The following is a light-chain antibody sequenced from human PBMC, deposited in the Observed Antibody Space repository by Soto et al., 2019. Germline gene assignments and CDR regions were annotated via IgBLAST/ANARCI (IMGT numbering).Light chain of an antibody. CDR3: CSYAGASSSLL. Sequence: QSVLTQPRSVSGSPGQSVTISCTGSSRDIGSYNFVSWFQQDPGKAPKLIIYDVTKRPSGVPDRFSASKSGNTASLTISGLRAEDEADYYCCSYAGASSSLLFGGGTQLTVL. CDR1: SRDIGSYNF. J-gene: IGLJ7*01. V-gene: IGLV2-11*01. CDR2: DVT.